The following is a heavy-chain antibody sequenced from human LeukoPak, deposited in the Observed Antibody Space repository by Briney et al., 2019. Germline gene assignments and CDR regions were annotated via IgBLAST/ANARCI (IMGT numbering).Heavy chain of an antibody. CDR2: IDTSGNT. V-gene: IGHV4-4*07. CDR1: GGSISSYY. CDR3: ARVSSSWYQDWYFDL. D-gene: IGHD6-13*01. J-gene: IGHJ2*01. Sequence: SETLSLTCTVSGGSISSYYWSWIRQPPGKGLEWMGRIDTSGNTNYKPALKSRVTMSVDTSKNQFSLKLSSVTAADTAVYYCARVSSSWYQDWYFDLWGRGTLVTVSS.